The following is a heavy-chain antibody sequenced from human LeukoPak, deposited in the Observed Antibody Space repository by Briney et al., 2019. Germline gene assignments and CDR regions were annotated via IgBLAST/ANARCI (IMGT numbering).Heavy chain of an antibody. CDR3: AKHMRATNTYSFFGLDV. CDR2: INWNGGGT. J-gene: IGHJ6*02. CDR1: GFTFKDYG. V-gene: IGHV3-9*01. Sequence: GGSLRLSCAATGFTFKDYGMHWVRQPPGKGLEWVSSINWNGGGTDYADSVKGRFTISRDNPKNSLYLQLSSLRPEDTALYYCAKHMRATNTYSFFGLDVWGQGTTVTVS. D-gene: IGHD1-26*01.